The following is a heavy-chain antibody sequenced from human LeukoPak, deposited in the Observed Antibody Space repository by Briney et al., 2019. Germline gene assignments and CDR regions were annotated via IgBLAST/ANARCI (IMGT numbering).Heavy chain of an antibody. D-gene: IGHD4-17*01. CDR1: GFTFRNAW. J-gene: IGHJ4*02. V-gene: IGHV3-15*01. CDR3: ADLRDYGIG. Sequence: PGGSLRLSCAASGFTFRNAWMSWVRQAPGKGLEWVGRIKSRTDGGTIEYSAPVKGRFSISRDDSKNTLYLQINSLRAEDTAVHYCADLRDYGIGWGQGTLVTVSS. CDR2: IKSRTDGGTI.